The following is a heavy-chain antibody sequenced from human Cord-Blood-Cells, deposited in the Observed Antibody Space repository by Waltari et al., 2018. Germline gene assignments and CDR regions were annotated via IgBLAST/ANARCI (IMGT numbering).Heavy chain of an antibody. V-gene: IGHV4-39*01. CDR1: GGSISSSSYY. CDR3: AVTVTNWFDP. J-gene: IGHJ5*02. CDR2: IYYSGST. D-gene: IGHD4-17*01. Sequence: QLQLQESGPGLVKPSETLSPTCTVSGGSISSSSYYWGWIRQPPGKGPEWIGGIYYSGSTYYNPSLKSRVTISVDTSKNQFSLKLSSVTAADTAVYYCAVTVTNWFDPWGQGTLVTVSS.